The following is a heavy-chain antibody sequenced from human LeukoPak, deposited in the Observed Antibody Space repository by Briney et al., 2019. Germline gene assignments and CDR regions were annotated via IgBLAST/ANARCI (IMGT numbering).Heavy chain of an antibody. CDR3: ARGVAYYGSGTRGWFDP. J-gene: IGHJ5*02. CDR1: GFTFSSHA. CDR2: ILGGAGST. D-gene: IGHD3-10*01. Sequence: GGSLRLSCAASGFTFSSHAMSWVRQAPGKGLEWVSGILGGAGSTYYADSVKGRFTISRDNAKNTLYLQMNSLRAEDTAVYYCARGVAYYGSGTRGWFDPWGQGTLVTVSS. V-gene: IGHV3-23*01.